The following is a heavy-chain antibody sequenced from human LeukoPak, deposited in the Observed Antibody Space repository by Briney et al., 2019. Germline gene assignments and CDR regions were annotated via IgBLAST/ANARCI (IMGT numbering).Heavy chain of an antibody. V-gene: IGHV3-23*01. D-gene: IGHD1-26*01. J-gene: IGHJ3*02. CDR3: AKEKTPYGGSRSDAFDI. CDR1: GFTFSSYA. CDR2: ISGSGGST. Sequence: GGSLRLSCAASGFTFSSYAMSWVRQAPGKGLEWVSAISGSGGSTYYAESVKGRFTISRDNSKNTLYLQMNSLRAEDTAVYYCAKEKTPYGGSRSDAFDIWGQGTMVTVSS.